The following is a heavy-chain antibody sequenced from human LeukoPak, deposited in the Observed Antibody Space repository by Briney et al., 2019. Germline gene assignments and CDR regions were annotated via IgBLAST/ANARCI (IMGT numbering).Heavy chain of an antibody. D-gene: IGHD3-22*01. J-gene: IGHJ4*02. V-gene: IGHV1-69*13. CDR2: IIPIFGTA. Sequence: GASVKVSCKASGGTFSSYAISWVRQAPGQGLEWMGGIIPIFGTANYAQKFQGRVTITADESTSTAYMELSSLRSEDTAVYYCARGHNYGDSSGYLRLDYWGQGTLVTVSS. CDR3: ARGHNYGDSSGYLRLDY. CDR1: GGTFSSYA.